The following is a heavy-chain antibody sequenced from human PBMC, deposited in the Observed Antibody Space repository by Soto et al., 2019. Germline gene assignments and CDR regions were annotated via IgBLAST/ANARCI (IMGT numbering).Heavy chain of an antibody. CDR1: CGSISSSSYY. CDR2: IYYSGST. CDR3: ARFSTLIRDFDY. J-gene: IGHJ4*02. D-gene: IGHD2-2*01. V-gene: IGHV4-39*01. Sequence: SETLSLTCTVSCGSISSSSYYWGWIRQPPGKGLEWIGSIYYSGSTYYNPSLKSRVTISVDTSKNQFSLKLSSVTAADTAVYYCARFSTLIRDFDYWGQGTLVTVSS.